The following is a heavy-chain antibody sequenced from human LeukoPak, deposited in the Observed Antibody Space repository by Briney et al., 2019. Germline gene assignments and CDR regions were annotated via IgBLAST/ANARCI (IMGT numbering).Heavy chain of an antibody. D-gene: IGHD1-7*01. V-gene: IGHV1-2*06. J-gene: IGHJ3*02. CDR2: INPNSGGT. CDR1: GYTFTGYY. CDR3: ASGDRFLELGDDAFDI. Sequence: ASVKVSCKASGYTFTGYYMHWVRQAPGQGLEWMGRINPNSGGTNYAQKFQGRVTMTRDTSISTAYMELSSLRSEDTAVYYCASGDRFLELGDDAFDIWGQGTMVTVSS.